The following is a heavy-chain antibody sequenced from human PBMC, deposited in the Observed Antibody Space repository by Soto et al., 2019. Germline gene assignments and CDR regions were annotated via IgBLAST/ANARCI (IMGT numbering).Heavy chain of an antibody. V-gene: IGHV4-34*01. Sequence: KPSETLSLTCAVYGGSFSGYYWSWIRQPPGKGLEWIGEINHSGSTNYNPSLKSRVTISVDTSKNQFSLKLSSVTAADTAVYYCARVRLAFPYSSSWYYYYYGMDVWGQGTTVTVSS. J-gene: IGHJ6*02. CDR3: ARVRLAFPYSSSWYYYYYGMDV. D-gene: IGHD6-13*01. CDR1: GGSFSGYY. CDR2: INHSGST.